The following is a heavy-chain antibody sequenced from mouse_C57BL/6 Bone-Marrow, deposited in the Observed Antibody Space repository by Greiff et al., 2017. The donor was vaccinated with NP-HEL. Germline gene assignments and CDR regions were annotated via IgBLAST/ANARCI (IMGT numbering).Heavy chain of an antibody. CDR3: ARSGLLYPFAY. CDR2: IYPGDGDT. J-gene: IGHJ3*01. V-gene: IGHV1-82*01. Sequence: QVQLQQSGPELVKPGASVKISCKASGYAFSSSWMNWVKQRPGKGLEWIGRIYPGDGDTNYNGKFKGKATLTADKSSSTAYMQLSSLTSEDYAVYFCARSGLLYPFAYWGQGTLVTVSA. CDR1: GYAFSSSW. D-gene: IGHD2-12*01.